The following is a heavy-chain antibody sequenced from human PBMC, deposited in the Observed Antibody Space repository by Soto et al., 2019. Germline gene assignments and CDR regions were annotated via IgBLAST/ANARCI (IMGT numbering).Heavy chain of an antibody. V-gene: IGHV3-48*03. CDR1: GFTFSSYE. J-gene: IGHJ6*02. D-gene: IGHD3-10*01. CDR2: ISSSGSTI. CDR3: ARIGSFGGMDV. Sequence: PGGFLRLSCSASGFTFSSYEMNWVRQAPGKGLEWVSYISSSGSTIYYADSVKGRFTISRDNAKNSLYLQMNSLRAEDTAVYYCARIGSFGGMDVWGQGTTVTVSS.